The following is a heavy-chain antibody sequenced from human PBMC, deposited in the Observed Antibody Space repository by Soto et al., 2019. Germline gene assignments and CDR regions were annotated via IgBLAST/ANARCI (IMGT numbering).Heavy chain of an antibody. CDR2: INQDETQK. Sequence: EVQLVESGGGLVQPGGSLRLSCEASGFTFSRYWRTWVRQASGKGLEWVANINQDETQKYYVDSVKGRFTISRDNTKNSVHLQMNSLRAEDTALYYCARQKALDVWGQGTTVTVSS. CDR3: ARQKALDV. CDR1: GFTFSRYW. J-gene: IGHJ6*02. V-gene: IGHV3-7*01.